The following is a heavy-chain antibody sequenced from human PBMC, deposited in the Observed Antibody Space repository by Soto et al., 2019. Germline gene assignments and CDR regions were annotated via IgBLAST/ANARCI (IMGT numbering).Heavy chain of an antibody. J-gene: IGHJ6*02. Sequence: EVQLVESGGGLVQPGGSLRLSCAASEFTFNNYWMHWVRQVPGKGLEWVSRINTDGSTTNYADSVMGRFTISRDNADNTGYLQMNSLRAEDTAVYYCARGIYLMYGLDVWGQGATVTVSS. V-gene: IGHV3-74*01. D-gene: IGHD3-16*02. CDR2: INTDGSTT. CDR3: ARGIYLMYGLDV. CDR1: EFTFNNYW.